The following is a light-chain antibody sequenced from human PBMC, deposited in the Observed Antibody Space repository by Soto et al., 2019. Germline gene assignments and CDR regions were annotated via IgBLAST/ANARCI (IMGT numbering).Light chain of an antibody. Sequence: EIEMTQSPATLSVSLGDRVTISCRAGQISSNLAWHQQKPGQAPRLLIYGASVRATGIPARFSGSGSGTDFTLTISSLEPEDFAVYYCQQRSNWPRAFTFGGGTKVDIK. J-gene: IGKJ4*01. CDR2: GAS. V-gene: IGKV3-11*01. CDR3: QQRSNWPRAFT. CDR1: QISSN.